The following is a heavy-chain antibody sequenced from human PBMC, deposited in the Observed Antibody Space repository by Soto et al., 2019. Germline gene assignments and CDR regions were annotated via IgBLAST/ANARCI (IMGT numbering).Heavy chain of an antibody. J-gene: IGHJ4*02. V-gene: IGHV1-69*06. CDR3: ARGGEYSSSSLYYFDY. CDR2: IIPIFGTA. CDR1: GGTFSSYA. D-gene: IGHD6-6*01. Sequence: VASVKVSCKASGGTFSSYAISWVRQAPGQGLEWMGGIIPIFGTANYAQKFQGRVTITADKSTSTAYMELSSLRSEDTAVYYCARGGEYSSSSLYYFDYWGQGTLVTVSS.